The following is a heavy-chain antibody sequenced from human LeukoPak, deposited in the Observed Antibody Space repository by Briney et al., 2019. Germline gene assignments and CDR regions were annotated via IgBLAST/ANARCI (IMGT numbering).Heavy chain of an antibody. CDR3: AREIWFGESSNWFDP. J-gene: IGHJ5*02. D-gene: IGHD3-10*01. Sequence: SETLSLTCTVSGGSISSYYWSWIRQPPGKGLEWIGYIYYSGSTYYNPSLKSRVTISVDTSKNQFSLKLSSVTAADTAVYYCAREIWFGESSNWFDPWGQGTLVTVSS. V-gene: IGHV4-59*12. CDR2: IYYSGST. CDR1: GGSISSYY.